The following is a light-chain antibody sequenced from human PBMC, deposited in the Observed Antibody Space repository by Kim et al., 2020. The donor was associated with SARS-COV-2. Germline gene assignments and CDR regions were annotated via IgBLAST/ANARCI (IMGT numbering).Light chain of an antibody. CDR3: QHRSDWPNT. CDR1: RAVHSF. Sequence: DRAPIACRSRRAVHSFYAWYQPKPGQAPGLPLYDAPNRATGSPARFRGSWSGTDFAPAITSLKPEEVADYYCQHRSDWPNTFGQGTKLEI. CDR2: DAP. J-gene: IGKJ2*01. V-gene: IGKV3-11*01.